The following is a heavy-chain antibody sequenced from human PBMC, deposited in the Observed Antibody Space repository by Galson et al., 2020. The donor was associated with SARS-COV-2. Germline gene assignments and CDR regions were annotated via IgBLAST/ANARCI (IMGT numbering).Heavy chain of an antibody. CDR2: ISYDGSNK. CDR1: GFTFSSYA. J-gene: IGHJ4*02. Sequence: GGSLRLSCAASGFTFSSYAMHWVRQAPGKGLEWVAVISYDGSNKYYADSVKGRFTISRDNSKNTLYLQMNSLRAEDTAVYYCARYRGVAGGWDYWGQGTLVTVSS. V-gene: IGHV3-30*01. CDR3: ARYRGVAGGWDY. D-gene: IGHD3-10*01.